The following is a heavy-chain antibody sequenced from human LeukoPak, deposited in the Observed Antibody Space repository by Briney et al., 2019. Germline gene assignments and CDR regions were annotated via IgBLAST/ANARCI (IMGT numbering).Heavy chain of an antibody. CDR1: GFTFSSYG. CDR2: VSYDGSEK. J-gene: IGHJ6*02. V-gene: IGHV3-30*03. Sequence: GGSLRLSCAASGFTFSSYGIHWVRQAPGKGLEWVAVVSYDGSEKYYADSVKGRLTISRDKSKNTVSLQMNSLRAEDTAVYYCARGYYGMDVWGQGTTVTVSS. CDR3: ARGYYGMDV.